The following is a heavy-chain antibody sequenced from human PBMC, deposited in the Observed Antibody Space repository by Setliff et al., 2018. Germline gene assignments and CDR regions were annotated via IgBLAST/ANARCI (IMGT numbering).Heavy chain of an antibody. V-gene: IGHV1-2*02. J-gene: IGHJ6*03. D-gene: IGHD2-15*01. CDR3: AREVYCNGGSCSLIQKNARPDYNMDV. CDR2: INPNSGGT. Sequence: ASVKVSCKASGYTFTGYYMHWVRQAPGQGLEWMGWINPNSGGTNYAQKFQGRVTMTRDTSISTAYMELSRLRSDDTAVYYCAREVYCNGGSCSLIQKNARPDYNMDVWGKGTTVTVSS. CDR1: GYTFTGYY.